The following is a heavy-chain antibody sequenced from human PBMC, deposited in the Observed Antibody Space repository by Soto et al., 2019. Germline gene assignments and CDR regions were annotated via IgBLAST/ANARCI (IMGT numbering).Heavy chain of an antibody. D-gene: IGHD3-10*01. CDR2: VYYSGST. V-gene: IGHV4-39*01. CDR1: GGTISRNNYY. J-gene: IGHJ4*02. CDR3: AWYFGLRSGFCVHF. Sequence: SETLSLTCTVSGGTISRNNYYRGWIRQPSGKGLEWIGSVYYSGSTYYNPSLRRRVAISVVTSKNQFSMKLSSVTAADTAVYYCAWYFGLRSGFCVHFWGQATMGTGS.